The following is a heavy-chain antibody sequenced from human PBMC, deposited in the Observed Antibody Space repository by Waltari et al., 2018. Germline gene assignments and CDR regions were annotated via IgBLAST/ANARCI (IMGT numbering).Heavy chain of an antibody. CDR1: GYTFTSSD. V-gene: IGHV1-8*01. CDR3: ATRATILVDFDY. D-gene: IGHD5-12*01. CDR2: MNPNSGNT. Sequence: QVQLVQSGAEVKKPGASVKVSCTASGYTFTSSDINWVRQATGQGLEWMGWMNPNSGNTGYAQKFQGRVTMTRNTSISTAYMELSSLRSEDTAVYYCATRATILVDFDYWGQGTLVTVSS. J-gene: IGHJ4*02.